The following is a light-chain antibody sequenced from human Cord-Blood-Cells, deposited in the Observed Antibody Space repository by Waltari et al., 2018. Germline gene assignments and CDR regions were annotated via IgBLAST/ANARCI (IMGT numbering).Light chain of an antibody. V-gene: IGLV2-14*01. Sequence: QSALTQPASVSGSPGQSITISCTGTSSDVGGYNYVSWYQQHPGKAPTLRIYDVSNRPSGVSNRFAGSKSVNTASLTISGLQAEDEADYYCSSYTSSSTLVVFGGGTKLTVL. J-gene: IGLJ2*01. CDR3: SSYTSSSTLVV. CDR2: DVS. CDR1: SSDVGGYNY.